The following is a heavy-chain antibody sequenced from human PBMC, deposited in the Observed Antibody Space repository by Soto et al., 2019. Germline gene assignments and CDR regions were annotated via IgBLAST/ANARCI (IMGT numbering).Heavy chain of an antibody. V-gene: IGHV3-30*18. J-gene: IGHJ4*02. Sequence: QVQLVESGGGVVQPGRSLRVSCAASGFSFSSYGMHWVRQAPGEGLEWVASISNDRRHQHYADSVKGRFTISRDNSNNMVNLQMNGLRAEDTAVYYCGKDWDGSGYYVTADYWGQGTLVTVSS. CDR2: ISNDRRHQ. D-gene: IGHD5-12*01. CDR1: GFSFSSYG. CDR3: GKDWDGSGYYVTADY.